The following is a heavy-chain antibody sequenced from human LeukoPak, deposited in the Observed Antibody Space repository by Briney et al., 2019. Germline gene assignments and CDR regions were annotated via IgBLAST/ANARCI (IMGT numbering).Heavy chain of an antibody. J-gene: IGHJ4*02. CDR1: GFTFSSYS. CDR3: ARLGGGRLWGSYHHDFDY. Sequence: GGSLTLSCAASGFTFSSYSMNWVRQAPEKGLEWVSYISSSSSIIYYADSAKGRFTVSRDNAKNSLYLQMNSLRAEDTAVYYCARLGGGRLWGSYHHDFDYWGQGTLVTVSS. V-gene: IGHV3-48*04. D-gene: IGHD3-16*02. CDR2: ISSSSSII.